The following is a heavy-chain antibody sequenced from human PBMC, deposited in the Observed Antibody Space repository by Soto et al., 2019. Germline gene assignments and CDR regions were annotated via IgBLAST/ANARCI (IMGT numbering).Heavy chain of an antibody. D-gene: IGHD6-13*01. J-gene: IGHJ4*02. Sequence: EVQLLESGGGLVQPGGSLRLSCAASGFDFSAYAMSWVRQAPGKGLEWVSAIAGRGDTTDYADSVKGRFTISRDNSKNTLYLQMNSLRAEDTAVYYCAKDLGAAGAFDYWGQGTLVTVS. CDR2: IAGRGDTT. CDR3: AKDLGAAGAFDY. CDR1: GFDFSAYA. V-gene: IGHV3-23*01.